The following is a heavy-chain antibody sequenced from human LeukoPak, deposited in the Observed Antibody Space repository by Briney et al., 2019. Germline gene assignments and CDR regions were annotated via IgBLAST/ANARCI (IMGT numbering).Heavy chain of an antibody. D-gene: IGHD1-1*01. Sequence: GGSLRLSCKASGFTMSGIHMNWVRQAPGKGLDWVSGHYAGGSTYYAGSVTGRFTISRDDSKNTLYLHMTSLRVDDTAIYFCVRGNGNVGGRLDPWGQGAWVIVSS. CDR2: HYAGGST. CDR3: VRGNGNVGGRLDP. V-gene: IGHV3-66*01. CDR1: GFTMSGIH. J-gene: IGHJ5*02.